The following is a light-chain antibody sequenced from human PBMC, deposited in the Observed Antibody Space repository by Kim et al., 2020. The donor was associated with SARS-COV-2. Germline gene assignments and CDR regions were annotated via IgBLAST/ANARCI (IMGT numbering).Light chain of an antibody. CDR3: KSYTTSPTYV. Sequence: GQSITISCTGTTTDVGHYNYVSWYQQHPDKAPKLIIYDVTDRPSGVSNRFSGSKSGNTASLTISGLQAEDEADYYCKSYTTSPTYVFGTGTKVTVL. J-gene: IGLJ1*01. CDR1: TTDVGHYNY. CDR2: DVT. V-gene: IGLV2-14*03.